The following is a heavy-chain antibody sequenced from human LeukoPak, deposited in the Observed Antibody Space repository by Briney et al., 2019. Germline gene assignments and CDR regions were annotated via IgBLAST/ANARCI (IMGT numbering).Heavy chain of an antibody. J-gene: IGHJ4*02. CDR2: VSSNGGST. D-gene: IGHD1-26*01. CDR1: GSTFSSYA. CDR3: ARGGGATTGLDY. Sequence: GGSLRLSCAASGSTFSSYAVHWVRQAPGKRLEYVSTVSSNGGSTYYGKSVKGRFTISRDNSKNTVYLQMSSLRAEDMAVYYCARGGGATTGLDYWGQGTLVTVSS. V-gene: IGHV3-64*01.